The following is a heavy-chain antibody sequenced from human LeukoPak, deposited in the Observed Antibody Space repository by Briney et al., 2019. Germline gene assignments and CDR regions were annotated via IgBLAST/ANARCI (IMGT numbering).Heavy chain of an antibody. CDR3: ARAIRYFDWLNPYYFDY. V-gene: IGHV3-53*01. J-gene: IGHJ4*02. Sequence: GGSLRLSCAASGFTVSSNYMSWVRQAPGKGLEWVSVIYSGGSTYYADSVKGRFTISRDNSKNTLYLQMNSLRAEDTAVYYCARAIRYFDWLNPYYFDYWGQGTLVTVSS. CDR2: IYSGGST. CDR1: GFTVSSNY. D-gene: IGHD3-9*01.